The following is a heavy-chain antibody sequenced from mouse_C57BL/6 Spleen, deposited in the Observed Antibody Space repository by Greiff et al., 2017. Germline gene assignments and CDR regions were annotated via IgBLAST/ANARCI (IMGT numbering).Heavy chain of an antibody. CDR1: GYTFTSYW. CDR3: ARSTTRVFDY. V-gene: IGHV1-61*01. Sequence: QVQLKQPGAELVRPGSSVKLSCKASGYTFTSYWMDWVKQRPGQGLEWIGNIYPSDSETHYNQKFKDKATLTVDKSSSTAYMQLSSLTSEDSAVYYCARSTTRVFDYWGQGTTLTVSS. CDR2: IYPSDSET. J-gene: IGHJ2*01. D-gene: IGHD1-1*01.